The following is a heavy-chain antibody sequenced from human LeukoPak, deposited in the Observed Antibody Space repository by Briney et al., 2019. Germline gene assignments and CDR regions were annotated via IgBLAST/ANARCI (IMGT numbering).Heavy chain of an antibody. Sequence: SETLSLTCTVSGGSISSFYWSWVRQPPGKGLEWIGYIYYSGSTNYNPSLKSRVTISVDTSKNQFSLKLSSVTAADTAVYYCARTYDFWSGYFMQQGWFDPWGQGTLVTVSS. CDR1: GGSISSFY. J-gene: IGHJ5*02. CDR3: ARTYDFWSGYFMQQGWFDP. CDR2: IYYSGST. D-gene: IGHD3-3*01. V-gene: IGHV4-59*08.